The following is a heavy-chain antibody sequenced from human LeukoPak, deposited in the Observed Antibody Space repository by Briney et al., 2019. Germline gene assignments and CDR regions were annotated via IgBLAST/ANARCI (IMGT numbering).Heavy chain of an antibody. CDR1: GFTFSDYW. V-gene: IGHV3-7*01. CDR3: ARDILSGFYTPDY. J-gene: IGHJ4*02. D-gene: IGHD5-12*01. CDR2: IETDGDEK. Sequence: PGGSLRLSCVASGFTFSDYWMSWVRQAPGMGLEWVANIETDGDEKNYVDSVKGRFTISRDNARNSLYLQMSSLRVEDTAVYYCARDILSGFYTPDYWGRGTLVTVSS.